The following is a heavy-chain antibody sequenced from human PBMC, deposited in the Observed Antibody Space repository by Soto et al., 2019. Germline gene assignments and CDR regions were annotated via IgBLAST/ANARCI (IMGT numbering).Heavy chain of an antibody. CDR3: ARAHNSRLGDFYFDY. Sequence: QVQLQESGPGLVKPSETLSLTCTVSGASFSSYFWSWIRQPPGKGLEWIGYIHYSGSTNYNPSLKSRVAISVDTSKIQFSLKLTSVTAADTAVYYCARAHNSRLGDFYFDYWGQGTLVTVSS. CDR2: IHYSGST. CDR1: GASFSSYF. D-gene: IGHD1-1*01. V-gene: IGHV4-59*12. J-gene: IGHJ4*02.